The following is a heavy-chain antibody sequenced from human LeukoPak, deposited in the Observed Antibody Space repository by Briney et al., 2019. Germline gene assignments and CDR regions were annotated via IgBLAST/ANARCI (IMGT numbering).Heavy chain of an antibody. CDR1: GFTFSSYA. V-gene: IGHV3-48*03. CDR3: AELGITMIGGV. CDR2: ISSSGSTI. Sequence: HAGGSLRLSCEASGFTFSSYAMSWVRQAPGKGLEWVSAISSSGSTIYYADSVKGRFTISRDNAKNSLYLQMNSLRAEDTAVYYCAELGITMIGGVWGKGTTVTISS. D-gene: IGHD3-10*02. J-gene: IGHJ6*04.